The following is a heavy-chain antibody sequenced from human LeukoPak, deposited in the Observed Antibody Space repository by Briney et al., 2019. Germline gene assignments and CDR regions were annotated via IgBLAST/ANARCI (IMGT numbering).Heavy chain of an antibody. CDR1: GGSFSGYY. Sequence: SETLSLTCAVYGGSFSGYYWSWIRQPPGKGLEWIGEINHSGSTNYNPSLKSRVTISVDTSKNQFSLKLSSVTAADTAVYYCARPLPPGIAAAGLIDYWGQGTLVTVSS. CDR2: INHSGST. CDR3: ARPLPPGIAAAGLIDY. V-gene: IGHV4-34*01. D-gene: IGHD6-13*01. J-gene: IGHJ4*02.